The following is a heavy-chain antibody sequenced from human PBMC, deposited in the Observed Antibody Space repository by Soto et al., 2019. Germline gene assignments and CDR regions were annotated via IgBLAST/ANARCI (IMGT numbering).Heavy chain of an antibody. CDR2: ISGSGGSP. J-gene: IGHJ3*02. CDR1: GFTFSSYA. V-gene: IGHV3-23*01. CDR3: AKAERTAGAFDI. Sequence: GGSLRLSCAASGFTFSSYAMSWVRQAPGKGLEWVSAISGSGGSPYYADSVRGRFTSSRDNSKNTLYLQMNSLRAEDTAVYYGAKAERTAGAFDIWGKGTMVTVSS.